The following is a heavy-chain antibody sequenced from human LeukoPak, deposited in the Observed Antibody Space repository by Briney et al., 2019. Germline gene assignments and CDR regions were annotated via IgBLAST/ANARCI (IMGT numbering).Heavy chain of an antibody. V-gene: IGHV4-34*01. CDR1: GGSFSGYY. CDR2: INHSGST. D-gene: IGHD3-22*01. J-gene: IGHJ5*02. Sequence: SETLSLTCAVYGGSFSGYYRSWIRQPPGKGLEWIGEINHSGSTNYNPSLKSRVTISVDTSKNQFSLKLSSVTAADTAVYYCARKKYYYDSSGYRSTNWFDPWGQGTLVTVSS. CDR3: ARKKYYYDSSGYRSTNWFDP.